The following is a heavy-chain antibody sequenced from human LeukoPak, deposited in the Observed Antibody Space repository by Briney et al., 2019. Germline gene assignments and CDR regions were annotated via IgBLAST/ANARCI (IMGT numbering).Heavy chain of an antibody. CDR1: GFTFSCYS. D-gene: IGHD3-16*01. J-gene: IGHJ3*02. CDR2: ISSRSSYI. V-gene: IGHV3-21*01. Sequence: PWGSLRLSCAASGFTFSCYSMNWVRQAPGKGLEWVSSISSRSSYIYYADSVKGRFTISRDNAKNSLYLQMNSLRAEDKAVYYCARDYVLGDAFDIWGQGKMVTVSS. CDR3: ARDYVLGDAFDI.